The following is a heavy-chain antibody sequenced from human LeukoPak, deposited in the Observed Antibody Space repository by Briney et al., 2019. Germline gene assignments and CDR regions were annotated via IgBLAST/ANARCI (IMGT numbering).Heavy chain of an antibody. V-gene: IGHV1-46*01. J-gene: IGHJ6*02. D-gene: IGHD3-9*01. CDR1: GYTFTSYY. Sequence: ASVKVSCEASGYTFTSYYMHCVPHAPGQGLECMGILNPSGGSTSYAQKFQGRVTMTRDTSTSTVYMELSSVRPEDTAVFYCAKDYDIWTGVRYGMDVWGQGTTVTVSS. CDR3: AKDYDIWTGVRYGMDV. CDR2: LNPSGGST.